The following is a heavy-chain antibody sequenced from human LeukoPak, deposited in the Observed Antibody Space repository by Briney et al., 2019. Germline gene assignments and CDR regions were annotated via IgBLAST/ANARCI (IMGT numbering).Heavy chain of an antibody. CDR1: GYTFTSYY. V-gene: IGHV1-46*01. D-gene: IGHD1-1*01. J-gene: IGHJ4*02. CDR2: INPSGGST. Sequence: ASVKVSCTASGYTFTSYYMHWVRQAPGQGLEWMGIINPSGGSTSYAQKFQGRVTMTRDTSTSTAYMELRSLRSDDTAVYYCARGEGWYSPPEDWGQGTLVTVSS. CDR3: ARGEGWYSPPED.